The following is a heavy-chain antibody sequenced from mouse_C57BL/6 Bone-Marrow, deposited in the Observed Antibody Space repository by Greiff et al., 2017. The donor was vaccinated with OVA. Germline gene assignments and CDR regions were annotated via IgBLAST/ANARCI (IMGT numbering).Heavy chain of an antibody. CDR1: GFNFKDDY. D-gene: IGHD4-1*01. CDR3: TTSWAYAMDC. J-gene: IGHJ4*01. Sequence: EVQLQRSGAELVRPGASVKLSCTASGFNFKDDYMHWVKQRPEQGLEWIGWIDPENGDTEYASKFQGKATITADTSSNTAYLQLSSLTSEDTAVYYCTTSWAYAMDCWGQGTSVTVSS. V-gene: IGHV14-4*01. CDR2: IDPENGDT.